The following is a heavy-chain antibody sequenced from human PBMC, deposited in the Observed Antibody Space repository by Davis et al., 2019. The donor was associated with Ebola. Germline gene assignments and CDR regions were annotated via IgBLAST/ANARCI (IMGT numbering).Heavy chain of an antibody. D-gene: IGHD3-22*01. Sequence: ASVKVSCKASGYTFTSYGISWVRQAPGQGLEWMGWISAYNGNTNYAQKLQGRVTMTTDTSTSTAYMELRSLRSDDTAVYYCARAITMMVAESWFDPWGQGTLVTVSS. CDR1: GYTFTSYG. CDR2: ISAYNGNT. CDR3: ARAITMMVAESWFDP. J-gene: IGHJ5*02. V-gene: IGHV1-18*01.